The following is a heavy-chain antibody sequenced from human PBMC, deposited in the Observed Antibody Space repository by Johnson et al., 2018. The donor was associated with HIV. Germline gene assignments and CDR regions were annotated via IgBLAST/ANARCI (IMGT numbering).Heavy chain of an antibody. J-gene: IGHJ3*01. CDR2: IYSGGST. V-gene: IGHV3-53*01. CDR3: ARESANSGRYSGAFDV. D-gene: IGHD1-26*01. CDR1: GFTVSSNY. Sequence: EVQLVESGGGLIQPGGSLRLSCAASGFTVSSNYMSWVRQAPGKGLEWVSVIYSGGSTYYADSVKGRFTISRDNSKNTLYLQMNSLRAEDTAVYYCARESANSGRYSGAFDVWGQGTMVIVSS.